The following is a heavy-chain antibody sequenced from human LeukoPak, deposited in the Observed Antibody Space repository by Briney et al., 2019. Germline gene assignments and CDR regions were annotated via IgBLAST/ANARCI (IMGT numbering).Heavy chain of an antibody. Sequence: SETLSLTCTVSGYSISTGYYWGWIRQPPGKGLEWIGEINHSGSTNYNPSLKSRVTISVDTSKNQFSLKLSSVTAADTAVYYCAREPATTTNWFDPWGQGTLVTVSS. CDR2: INHSGST. D-gene: IGHD4-17*01. J-gene: IGHJ5*02. CDR1: GYSISTGYY. V-gene: IGHV4-38-2*02. CDR3: AREPATTTNWFDP.